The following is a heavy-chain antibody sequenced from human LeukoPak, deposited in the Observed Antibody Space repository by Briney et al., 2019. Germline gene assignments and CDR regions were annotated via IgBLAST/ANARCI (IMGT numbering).Heavy chain of an antibody. J-gene: IGHJ5*02. CDR3: ARPLGYCSGGSCP. V-gene: IGHV4-39*01. Sequence: SETLSLTCTVSGGSNSSSSYYWGWIRQPPGKGLEWIGSIYYSGSTYYNPSLKSRVTISVDTSKNQFSLELSSVTAADTAVYYCARPLGYCSGGSCPWGQGTLVTVSS. CDR2: IYYSGST. D-gene: IGHD2-15*01. CDR1: GGSNSSSSYY.